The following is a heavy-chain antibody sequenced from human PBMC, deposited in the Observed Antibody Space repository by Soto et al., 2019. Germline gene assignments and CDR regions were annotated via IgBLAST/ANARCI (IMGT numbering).Heavy chain of an antibody. V-gene: IGHV3-30-3*01. CDR3: ARDDEGGSDCDLGY. Sequence: QVQLVESGGGVVQPGRSLRLSCAASGFTFSRYTMHWVRQAPGKGLEWMAFISDDENNKYYADSVKGQFTISRDNSKNTLYLQMDSLRTEDTAVYYCARDDEGGSDCDLGYWGQGTLVTVSS. D-gene: IGHD3-10*01. J-gene: IGHJ4*02. CDR1: GFTFSRYT. CDR2: ISDDENNK.